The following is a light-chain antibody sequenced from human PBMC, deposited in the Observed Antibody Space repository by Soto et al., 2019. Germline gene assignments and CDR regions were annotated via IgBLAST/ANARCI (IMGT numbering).Light chain of an antibody. CDR2: DVT. CDR3: SSYTTSTTYV. J-gene: IGLJ1*01. Sequence: QSALTQPASVSGSPGQSIAISCTGTSSDVGAYNYVSWHQQHPGQAPKLMIYDVTYRPSGVSNRFSGSKSDNTASLTISGLQAEDEADYYCSSYTTSTTYVFGTGTKLTVL. V-gene: IGLV2-14*01. CDR1: SSDVGAYNY.